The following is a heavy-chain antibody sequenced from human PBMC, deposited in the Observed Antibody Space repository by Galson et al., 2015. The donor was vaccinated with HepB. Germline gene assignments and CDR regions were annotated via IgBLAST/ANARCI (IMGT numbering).Heavy chain of an antibody. J-gene: IGHJ5*02. V-gene: IGHV3-48*01. CDR2: ISSSSTI. CDR3: ARDRLQVWFDP. CDR1: GFTFSSYS. Sequence: SLRLSCAASGFTFSSYSMNWVRQAPGKGLEWVSYISSSSTIYYADSVKGRFTISRDNAKNSLYLQMNSLRAEDTAVYYCARDRLQVWFDPWGQGTLVTVSS.